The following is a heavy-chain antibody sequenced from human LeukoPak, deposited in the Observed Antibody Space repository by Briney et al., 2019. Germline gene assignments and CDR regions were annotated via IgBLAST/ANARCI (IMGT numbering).Heavy chain of an antibody. D-gene: IGHD5-12*01. CDR2: IYTSGST. V-gene: IGHV4-4*07. J-gene: IGHJ6*02. CDR3: ARDVYRYRVATFFYYGMDV. CDR1: GGSISSYY. Sequence: PSETLSLTCTVSGGSISSYYWSWIRQPAGKGLEWIGRIYTSGSTNYNPSLKSRVTMSVDTSKNQSSLKLSSVTAADTAVYYCARDVYRYRVATFFYYGMDVWGQGTTVTVSS.